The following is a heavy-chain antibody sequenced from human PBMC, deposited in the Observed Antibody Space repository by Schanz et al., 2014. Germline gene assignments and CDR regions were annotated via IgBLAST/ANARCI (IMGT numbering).Heavy chain of an antibody. J-gene: IGHJ4*02. CDR3: AKYGTGKGVSFEY. CDR2: IKGDSSEK. V-gene: IGHV3-7*01. CDR1: GFTFSSYA. Sequence: EVQLLESGGGLVQPGGSLRLSCAASGFTFSSYAMSWVRQAPGKGLEWVANIKGDSSEKNYVDSVKGRFTISRDNAKNSLYLQMNSLTAEDTAVNYCAKYGTGKGVSFEYWGQGTLVTVSS. D-gene: IGHD1-26*01.